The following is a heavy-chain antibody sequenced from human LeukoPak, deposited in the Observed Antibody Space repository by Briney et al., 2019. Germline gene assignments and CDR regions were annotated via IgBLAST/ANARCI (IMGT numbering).Heavy chain of an antibody. CDR2: INPNSGGT. CDR3: GAYGSGSYYNDRDAFDI. CDR1: GYTFTGYY. D-gene: IGHD3-10*01. Sequence: ASVKVSCKASGYTFTGYYMHWVRQAPGQGLEWMGWINPNSGGTNHAQKFQGRVTMTRDTSISTAYMELSRLRSDDTAVYYCGAYGSGSYYNDRDAFDIWGQGTMVTVSS. V-gene: IGHV1-2*02. J-gene: IGHJ3*02.